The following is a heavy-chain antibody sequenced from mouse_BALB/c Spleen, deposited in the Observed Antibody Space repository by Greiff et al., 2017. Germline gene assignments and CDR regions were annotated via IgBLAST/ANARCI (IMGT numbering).Heavy chain of an antibody. Sequence: DVKLVESGGGLVQPGGSLKLSCAASGFTFSSYGMSWVRQTPDKRLELVATINSNGGSTYYPDSVKGRFTISRDNAKNTLYLQMSSLKSEDTAMYYCAREDEGYWGQGTSVTVSS. CDR2: INSNGGST. V-gene: IGHV5-6-3*01. CDR1: GFTFSSYG. CDR3: AREDEGY. J-gene: IGHJ4*01.